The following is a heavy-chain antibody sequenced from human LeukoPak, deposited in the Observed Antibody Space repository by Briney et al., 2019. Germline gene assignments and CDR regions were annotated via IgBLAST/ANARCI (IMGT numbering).Heavy chain of an antibody. CDR1: GFTFSNYW. V-gene: IGHV3-7*01. CDR3: ARGMVTTNFDY. D-gene: IGHD4-17*01. CDR2: VNKDGSEE. J-gene: IGHJ4*02. Sequence: PGGSLRLPCAASGFTFSNYWMTWVRQAPGKGLEWVASVNKDGSEEYYVDSVKGRFTISRDNAKNSLYLQMNSLRAEDTAVYYCARGMVTTNFDYWGQGTLVTVSS.